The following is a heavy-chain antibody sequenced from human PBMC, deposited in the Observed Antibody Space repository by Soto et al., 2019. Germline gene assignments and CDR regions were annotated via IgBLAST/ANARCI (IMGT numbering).Heavy chain of an antibody. Sequence: ASVKVSCKASGYTFTSYGISWVRQDPGEGLEWMGWISAYNGNTNYALKGQRRFTMTTDTSTSTTYMELRTLRSDDTAVKYCQRVGRSSAFDIWGQGTMLTVSS. V-gene: IGHV1-18*01. CDR1: GYTFTSYG. CDR3: QRVGRSSAFDI. CDR2: ISAYNGNT. J-gene: IGHJ3*02. D-gene: IGHD2-15*01.